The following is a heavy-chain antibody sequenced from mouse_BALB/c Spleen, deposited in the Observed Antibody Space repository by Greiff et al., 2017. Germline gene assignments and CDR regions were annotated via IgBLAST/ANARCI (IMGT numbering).Heavy chain of an antibody. CDR2: ISCYNGAT. J-gene: IGHJ3*01. CDR1: GYSFTGYY. CDR3: ARYCRYDWAWFAY. Sequence: LVKTGASVKISCKASGYSFTGYYMHWVKQSHGKSLEWMGYISCYNGATSYNQKFKGKATFTVDTSSSTAYMQFNSLTSEDSAVYYCARYCRYDWAWFAYWGQGTLVTVSA. V-gene: IGHV1S34*01. D-gene: IGHD2-14*01.